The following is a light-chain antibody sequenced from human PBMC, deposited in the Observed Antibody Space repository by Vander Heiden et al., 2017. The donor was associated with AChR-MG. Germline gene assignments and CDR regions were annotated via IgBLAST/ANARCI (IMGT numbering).Light chain of an antibody. J-gene: IGKJ3*01. Sequence: EIVMTQSPATLSVSPGERATLSCKASQGVSSNLAWYQQKPGQAPRLLIYGASTRATGIPARVSGSGSGTEFTLTISSLQSEDFAVYYCQQDNNWPFTFGHGTKVDIK. V-gene: IGKV3-15*01. CDR1: QGVSSN. CDR2: GAS. CDR3: QQDNNWPFT.